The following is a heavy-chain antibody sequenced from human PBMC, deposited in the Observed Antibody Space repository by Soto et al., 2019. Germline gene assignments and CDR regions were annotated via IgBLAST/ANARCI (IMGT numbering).Heavy chain of an antibody. J-gene: IGHJ5*02. CDR1: GFTFDDYA. D-gene: IGHD2-2*01. Sequence: EVQLVESGGGLVQPGRSLRLSCAASGFTFDDYAMHWVRQAPGKGLEWVSGISWNSGSIGYADSVKGRFTISRDNAKNSLYLQMNSLRAEDTALYYCGLYCSSTSCYLWFDPWGQGTLVTVSS. V-gene: IGHV3-9*01. CDR2: ISWNSGSI. CDR3: GLYCSSTSCYLWFDP.